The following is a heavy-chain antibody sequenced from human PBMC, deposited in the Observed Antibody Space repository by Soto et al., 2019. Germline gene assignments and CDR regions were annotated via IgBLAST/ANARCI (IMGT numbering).Heavy chain of an antibody. J-gene: IGHJ6*02. V-gene: IGHV1-18*01. CDR3: ARAQIPDYDFWSGYYRYGMDV. D-gene: IGHD3-3*01. Sequence: GASVKVSCKASGYTFTSYGISWVRQAPGQGLEWMGWISAYNGNTNYAQKLQGRVTMTTDTSTSTAYMELRSLRSDDTDVYYCARAQIPDYDFWSGYYRYGMDVWGQGTTVSVS. CDR2: ISAYNGNT. CDR1: GYTFTSYG.